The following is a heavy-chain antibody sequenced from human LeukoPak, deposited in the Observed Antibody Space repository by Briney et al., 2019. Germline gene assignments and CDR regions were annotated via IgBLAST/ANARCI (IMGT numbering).Heavy chain of an antibody. CDR1: GLFFSTNW. V-gene: IGHV3-48*03. CDR3: AELGITMIGGV. CDR2: ISSGGSTI. J-gene: IGHJ6*04. D-gene: IGHD3-10*02. Sequence: GGSLRLSCAASGLFFSTNWMSWVRQAPGKGLEWVSYISSGGSTIYYADSVKGRFTISRDNAKNSLYLQMNSLRAEDTAVYYCAELGITMIGGVWGKGTTVTISS.